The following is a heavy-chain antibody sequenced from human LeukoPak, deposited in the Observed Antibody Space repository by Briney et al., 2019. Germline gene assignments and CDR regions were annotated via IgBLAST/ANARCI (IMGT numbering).Heavy chain of an antibody. Sequence: GGPLRLSCAASGFTFDDYTMHWVRQAPGKGLEWVSLISWDGGSTYYADSVKGRFTISRDNSKNSLYLQMNSLRTEDTALYYCAKGTDQGRLEYYFDCWGQGTLVTVSS. CDR1: GFTFDDYT. CDR2: ISWDGGST. CDR3: AKGTDQGRLEYYFDC. J-gene: IGHJ4*02. V-gene: IGHV3-43*01. D-gene: IGHD3-10*01.